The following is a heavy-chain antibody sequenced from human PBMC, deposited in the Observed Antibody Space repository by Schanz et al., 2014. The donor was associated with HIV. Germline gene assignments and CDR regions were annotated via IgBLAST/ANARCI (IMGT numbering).Heavy chain of an antibody. CDR3: ALVGVWYYYGMDV. CDR1: GFTFSSYA. D-gene: IGHD2-8*01. J-gene: IGHJ6*02. Sequence: EVQLLESGGGLVQPGGSLRLSCAASGFTFSSYAMSWVRQAPGKGLEWVSSISETGGSTYYAASVRGRFSISRDTSKETLSLQMNSLRAEDTAVYYCALVGVWYYYGMDVWGHGTTVAVSS. CDR2: ISETGGST. V-gene: IGHV3-23*01.